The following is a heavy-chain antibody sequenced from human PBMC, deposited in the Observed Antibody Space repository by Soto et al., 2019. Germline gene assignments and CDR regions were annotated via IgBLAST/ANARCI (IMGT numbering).Heavy chain of an antibody. D-gene: IGHD6-19*01. V-gene: IGHV6-1*01. CDR2: TYYRSKSYF. CDR3: PRGEHGMEVANFDS. J-gene: IGHJ4*02. Sequence: SQTLSLTCIISGASISTNTSARHCITRSPSRGLEWLGRTYYRSKSYFDYAVSLKSRITINADTSRNQVSLHLSYVTPEDTAVYYCPRGEHGMEVANFDSWGQGTLVTVSS. CDR1: GASISTNTSA.